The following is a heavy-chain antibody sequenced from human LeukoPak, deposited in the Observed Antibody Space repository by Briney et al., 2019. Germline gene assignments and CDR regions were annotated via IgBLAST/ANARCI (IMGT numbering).Heavy chain of an antibody. CDR2: ISSSSSYI. V-gene: IGHV3-21*01. Sequence: GGSLRLSCAASGFTFSSYSMNWVRQAPGKGLEWVSSISSSSSYIYYADSVKGRFTISRDNAKNSLYLQMNSLRAEDTAVYYCARGRSSSGWYGPLGYWGQGTLVTVSS. J-gene: IGHJ4*02. D-gene: IGHD6-19*01. CDR3: ARGRSSSGWYGPLGY. CDR1: GFTFSSYS.